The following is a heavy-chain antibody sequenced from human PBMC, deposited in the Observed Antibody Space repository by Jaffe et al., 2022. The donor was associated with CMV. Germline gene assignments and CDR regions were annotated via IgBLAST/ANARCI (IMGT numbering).Heavy chain of an antibody. CDR3: ARSPPTTVTTLNWFDP. V-gene: IGHV4-39*01. J-gene: IGHJ5*02. D-gene: IGHD4-4*01. CDR2: IYYSGST. Sequence: QLQLQESGPGLVKPSETLSLTCTVSGGSISSSSYYWGWIRQPPGKGLEWIGSIYYSGSTYYNPSLKSRVTISVDTSKNQFSLKLSSVTAADTAVYYCARSPPTTVTTLNWFDPWGQGTLVTVSS. CDR1: GGSISSSSYY.